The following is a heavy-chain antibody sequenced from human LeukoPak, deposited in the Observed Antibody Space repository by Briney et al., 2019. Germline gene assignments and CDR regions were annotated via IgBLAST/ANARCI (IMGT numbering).Heavy chain of an antibody. CDR1: GFTFSSYS. CDR2: ISSSSSTI. J-gene: IGHJ3*02. D-gene: IGHD6-13*01. CDR3: ARVAAAGTSADAFDI. V-gene: IGHV3-48*01. Sequence: PGGSLRLSCAASGFTFSSYSMNWVRQAPGKGLEWVSYISSSSSTIYYADSVKGRFTISRDNAKNSLYLQMNSLRAEDTAVYYCARVAAAGTSADAFDIWGQGTMVTVSS.